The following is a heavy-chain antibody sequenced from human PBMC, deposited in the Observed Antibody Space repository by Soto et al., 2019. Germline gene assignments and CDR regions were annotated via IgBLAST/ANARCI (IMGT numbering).Heavy chain of an antibody. CDR2: IDHSGST. V-gene: IGHV4-34*01. J-gene: IGHJ4*02. D-gene: IGHD3-10*01. Sequence: SETLSLTCAVDGGSFSGYFWSWIRQPPGKGLEWIGEIDHSGSTTYSPSLKSRVTISVDTSRNQFTLTLKSVTAADTSVYYCARGTYYFGSGSFGDYWGPGTLVTVSS. CDR3: ARGTYYFGSGSFGDY. CDR1: GGSFSGYF.